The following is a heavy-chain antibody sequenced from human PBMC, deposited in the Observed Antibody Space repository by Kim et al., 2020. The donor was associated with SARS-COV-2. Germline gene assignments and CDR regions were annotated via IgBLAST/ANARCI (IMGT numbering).Heavy chain of an antibody. Sequence: YHDAGKGRVTISRDNSKSTLYLQMNSLRAEDTAFYYCAKTASPGVWYPDYWGQGSLVTVSS. D-gene: IGHD6-13*01. V-gene: IGHV3-23*01. J-gene: IGHJ4*02. CDR3: AKTASPGVWYPDY.